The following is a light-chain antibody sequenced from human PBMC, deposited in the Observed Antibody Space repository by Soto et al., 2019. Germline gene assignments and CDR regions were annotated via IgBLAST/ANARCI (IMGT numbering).Light chain of an antibody. CDR1: SSDVGGYNY. J-gene: IGLJ3*02. CDR2: EVS. V-gene: IGLV2-14*01. Sequence: QSALTQPASVSGSPGQAITISCTGTSSDVGGYNYLSWYQQHPGKAPRVMIYEVSNRPSGVSNRFSGPKSGNTASLTISGIQAEDEADYFCSSYTTSGTPVFGGGTKLTVL. CDR3: SSYTTSGTPV.